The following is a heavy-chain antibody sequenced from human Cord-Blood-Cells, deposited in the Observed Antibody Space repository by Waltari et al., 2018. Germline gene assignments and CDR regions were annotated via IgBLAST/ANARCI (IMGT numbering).Heavy chain of an antibody. V-gene: IGHV4-34*01. Sequence: QVQLQQWGARLLKPSETLSLTCAVSGGSFSGYYWSWIRQPPGKGLEWIGEINHSGSTNYNPSLKSRVTISVDTSKNQFSLKLSSVTAADTAVYYCARRGVKDLDYWGQGTLVTVSS. J-gene: IGHJ4*02. CDR2: INHSGST. D-gene: IGHD2-21*01. CDR3: ARRGVKDLDY. CDR1: GGSFSGYY.